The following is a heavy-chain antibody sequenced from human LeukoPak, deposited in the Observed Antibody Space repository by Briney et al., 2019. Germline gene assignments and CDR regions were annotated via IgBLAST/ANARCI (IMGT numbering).Heavy chain of an antibody. CDR3: AKDRCSSTSCYLYWYFDL. J-gene: IGHJ2*01. CDR1: GFTFSSYG. V-gene: IGHV3-30*18. D-gene: IGHD2-2*01. CDR2: ISYDGSNK. Sequence: LTGGSLRLSCAASGFTFSSYGMHWVRQAPGKGLEWVAVISYDGSNKYYADSVKGRFTISRDNSKNTLYLQMNSLRAEDTAVYYCAKDRCSSTSCYLYWYFDLWGRGTLVTVSS.